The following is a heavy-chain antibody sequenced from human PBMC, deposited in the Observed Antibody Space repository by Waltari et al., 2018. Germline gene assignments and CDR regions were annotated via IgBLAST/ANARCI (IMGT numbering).Heavy chain of an antibody. D-gene: IGHD6-19*01. Sequence: QVQLQESGPGLVKPSETLSLTCTVSGGSISSYYWSWIRQPPGKGLEWIGYIYYSGSTTYNPALKSRVTIAVDTSKNQFSLKLSSVTAADTAVYYCARGWGSGAFDYWGQGTLVTVSS. CDR3: ARGWGSGAFDY. CDR2: IYYSGST. J-gene: IGHJ4*02. CDR1: GGSISSYY. V-gene: IGHV4-59*01.